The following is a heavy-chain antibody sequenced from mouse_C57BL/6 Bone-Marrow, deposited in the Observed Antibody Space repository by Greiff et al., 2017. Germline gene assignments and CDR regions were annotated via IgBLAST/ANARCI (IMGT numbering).Heavy chain of an antibody. CDR3: ARDDGYYAAWFAY. CDR1: GYSITSGYY. J-gene: IGHJ3*01. CDR2: ISYDGSN. Sequence: ESGPGLVKPSQSLSLTCSVTGYSITSGYYWNWIRQFPGNKLEWMGYISYDGSNNYNPSLKNRISITRDTSKNQFFLKLNSVTTEDTATXYCARDDGYYAAWFAYWGQGTLVTVSA. D-gene: IGHD2-3*01. V-gene: IGHV3-6*01.